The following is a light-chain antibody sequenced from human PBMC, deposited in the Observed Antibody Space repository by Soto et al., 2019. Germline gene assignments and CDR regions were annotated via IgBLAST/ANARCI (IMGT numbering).Light chain of an antibody. J-gene: IGKJ5*01. CDR1: QSISSY. CDR2: AAS. Sequence: IHMTQSPSSLSASVGDRFTITCRASQSISSYLNWYQQKPGKAPKFLIYAASSLQSGVPSRFSGSGSGTDFTLTISSLQPEDFATYYCQQSYSRPITFGQGTRLEIK. CDR3: QQSYSRPIT. V-gene: IGKV1-39*01.